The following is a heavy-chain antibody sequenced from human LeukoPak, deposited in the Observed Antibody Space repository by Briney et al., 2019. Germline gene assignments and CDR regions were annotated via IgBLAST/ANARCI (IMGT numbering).Heavy chain of an antibody. J-gene: IGHJ3*02. CDR1: GFTFSSFW. CDR3: AKSRLLMVRGVGDAFDI. V-gene: IGHV3-74*01. D-gene: IGHD3-10*01. Sequence: PGGSLRLSCAASGFTFSSFWMHWVRQAPGKGLVWVSRIKSDGSSTSYADSVQGRFTISRDDAKNTLYLQMNSLRAEDTAVYYCAKSRLLMVRGVGDAFDIWGQGTMVTVSS. CDR2: IKSDGSST.